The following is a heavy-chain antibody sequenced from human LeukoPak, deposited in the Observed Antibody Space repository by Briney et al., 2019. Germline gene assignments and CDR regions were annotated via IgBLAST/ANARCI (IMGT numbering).Heavy chain of an antibody. Sequence: SETLSLTCTVSGGSISSSCYYWGWIRQPPGKGLEWIGSIYYSGSTYYNPSLKSRVTISVDTSKNQFSLKLSSVTAADTAVYYCARWVGYGDYPYYFDYWGQGTLVTVSS. CDR1: GGSISSSCYY. CDR2: IYYSGST. D-gene: IGHD4-17*01. CDR3: ARWVGYGDYPYYFDY. J-gene: IGHJ4*02. V-gene: IGHV4-39*01.